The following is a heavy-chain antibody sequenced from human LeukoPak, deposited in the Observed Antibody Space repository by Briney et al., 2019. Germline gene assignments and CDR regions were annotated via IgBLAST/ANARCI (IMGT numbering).Heavy chain of an antibody. V-gene: IGHV3-48*02. CDR3: ASSGMTTVTTFVY. CDR1: GVTFSSYS. CDR2: ISSSSNTI. D-gene: IGHD4-17*01. Sequence: GGSLRLSCAASGVTFSSYSMNWVCQAPGKGLEWVSYISSSSNTIYHADSVKGRFTISRDNAKNSLYLQMNNLRDEDTAVYYCASSGMTTVTTFVYWGQGTLVTVSS. J-gene: IGHJ4*02.